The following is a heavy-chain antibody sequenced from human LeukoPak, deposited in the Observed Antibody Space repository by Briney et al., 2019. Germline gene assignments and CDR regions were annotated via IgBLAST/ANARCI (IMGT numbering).Heavy chain of an antibody. CDR3: ASPGDIVATGVLFDY. Sequence: GGSLRLSCAASGFTFSSYAMHWVRQAPGKGLEWVALISYDGRNQYYADSVRGRFTSSRDNSQNTLYLQMISLRVEDTAVYYCASPGDIVATGVLFDYWGQGTLVTVSS. CDR1: GFTFSSYA. V-gene: IGHV3-30*04. CDR2: ISYDGRNQ. D-gene: IGHD5-12*01. J-gene: IGHJ4*02.